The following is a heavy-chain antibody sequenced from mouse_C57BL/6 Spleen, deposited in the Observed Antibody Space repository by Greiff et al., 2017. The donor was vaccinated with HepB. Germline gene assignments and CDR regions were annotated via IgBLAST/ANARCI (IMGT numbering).Heavy chain of an antibody. J-gene: IGHJ3*01. CDR3: TGQGYYVWFAY. Sequence: EVKVEESGGGLVQPGGSMKLSCVASGFTFSNYWMNWVRQSPEKGLEWVAQIRLKSDNYATHYAESVKGRFTISRDDSKSSVYLQMNNLRAEDTVIYYCTGQGYYVWFAYWGQGTLVTVSA. V-gene: IGHV6-3*01. D-gene: IGHD2-3*01. CDR1: GFTFSNYW. CDR2: IRLKSDNYAT.